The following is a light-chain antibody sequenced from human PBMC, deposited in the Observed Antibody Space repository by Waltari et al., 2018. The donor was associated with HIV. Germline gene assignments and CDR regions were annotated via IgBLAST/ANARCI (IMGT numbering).Light chain of an antibody. CDR1: RSHVCDYNY. Sequence: QSALTQPRSVSGSPGQSVTISCTRTRSHVCDYNYVSWYQQHPGKAPKLMFFDVNKRPSGVPDRFSGSKSGNTASLTISGLQAEDEADYYCCSYADDYTWVFGGGTKLTVL. V-gene: IGLV2-11*01. J-gene: IGLJ3*02. CDR2: DVN. CDR3: CSYADDYTWV.